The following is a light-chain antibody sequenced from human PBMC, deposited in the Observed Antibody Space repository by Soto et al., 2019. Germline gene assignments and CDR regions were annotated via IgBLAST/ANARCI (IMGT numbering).Light chain of an antibody. CDR2: DAS. CDR3: QQYFTLYT. V-gene: IGKV1-33*01. CDR1: QDITNN. Sequence: DIQMTQSPSSLSASIGDRVTITCQASQDITNNLNWYQQKRGKAPKVLIYDASNLERGVPSRFSGSGSGTHFTLTISSLQPEDTATYYCQQYFTLYTFGQGTKLEIK. J-gene: IGKJ2*01.